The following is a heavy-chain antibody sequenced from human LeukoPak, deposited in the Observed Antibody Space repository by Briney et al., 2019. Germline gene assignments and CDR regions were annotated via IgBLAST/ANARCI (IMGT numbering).Heavy chain of an antibody. V-gene: IGHV3-30-3*01. Sequence: GGSLRLSCAASGFTFSSYAMHWVRQAPGKGLEWMAVISYDGSNKYYADSVKGRFTISRDNSKNTLYLQMNSLRAEDTAVYYCAREVPNIAAAATYNWFDPWGQGTLVTVSS. CDR1: GFTFSSYA. CDR2: ISYDGSNK. CDR3: AREVPNIAAAATYNWFDP. J-gene: IGHJ5*02. D-gene: IGHD6-13*01.